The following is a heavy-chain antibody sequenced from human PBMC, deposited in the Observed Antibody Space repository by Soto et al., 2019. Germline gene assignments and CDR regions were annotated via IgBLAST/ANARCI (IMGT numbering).Heavy chain of an antibody. CDR1: GYSFDAYI. Sequence: VQLVESGGALVQPGGSLRLSCAASGYSFDAYIMNWVRQPPGKGLEWVSSINPRGLTKFYADSVRGRFTISRDDASRSLFLQMNNLRAEDTAVYYCATWYGNHYFGLDVWGRGTTVTVSS. V-gene: IGHV3-48*01. CDR2: INPRGLTK. CDR3: ATWYGNHYFGLDV. J-gene: IGHJ6*02. D-gene: IGHD6-13*01.